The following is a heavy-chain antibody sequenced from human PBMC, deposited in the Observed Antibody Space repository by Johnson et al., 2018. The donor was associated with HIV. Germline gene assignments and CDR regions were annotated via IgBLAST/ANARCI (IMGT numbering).Heavy chain of an antibody. CDR3: AKDLVVVTARGAFDI. V-gene: IGHV3-NL1*01. J-gene: IGHJ3*02. Sequence: QVQLVESGGGLVQPGGSLRLSCAASGFSFSDYAMHWVRQAPGKGLEWVSVIYSGSNTYYADSVKGRFTISRDNSKNTLYLQMNSLRAEDTALYYCAKDLVVVTARGAFDIWGQGTMVTVSS. D-gene: IGHD2-21*02. CDR1: GFSFSDYA. CDR2: IYSGSNT.